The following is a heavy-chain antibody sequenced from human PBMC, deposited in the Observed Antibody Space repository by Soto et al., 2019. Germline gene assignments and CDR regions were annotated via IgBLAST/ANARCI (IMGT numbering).Heavy chain of an antibody. D-gene: IGHD3-9*01. CDR2: ISAYNGNT. Sequence: VASVKVSCKASGYTFTSYGISWVRQAPGQGLEWMGWISAYNGNTNYAQKLQGRVTMTTDTSTSTAYMELRSLRSDDTAVYYCAREDDILTGSQSDYWGQGTLVTVSS. CDR3: AREDDILTGSQSDY. V-gene: IGHV1-18*01. J-gene: IGHJ4*02. CDR1: GYTFTSYG.